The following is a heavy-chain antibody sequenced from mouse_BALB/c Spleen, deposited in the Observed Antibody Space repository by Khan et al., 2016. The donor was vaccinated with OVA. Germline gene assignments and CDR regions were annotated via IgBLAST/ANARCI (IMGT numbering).Heavy chain of an antibody. CDR1: GFSLTSYG. Sequence: QVQLKHSGPGLVAPSQSLSITCTVSGFSLTSYGVHWVRQPPGKGLEWLGVIWAGGSTNYNSALMSRLSISNDNSKSQVFLKMNSRQTDDTAMYYCARLEDIWGQGTTLTVSS. V-gene: IGHV2-9*02. D-gene: IGHD1-3*01. CDR3: ARLEDI. J-gene: IGHJ2*01. CDR2: IWAGGST.